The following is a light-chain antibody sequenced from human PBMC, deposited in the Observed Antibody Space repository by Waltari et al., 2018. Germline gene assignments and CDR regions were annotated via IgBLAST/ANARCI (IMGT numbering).Light chain of an antibody. CDR3: QSYDSSLSGVV. CDR2: GNS. Sequence: ISCTGSSSNIGAGYDVHWYQQLPGTAPKLLIYGNSNRPSGVPDRFSGSKSGTSASLAITGLQAEDEADYYCQSYDSSLSGVVFGGGTKLTVL. CDR1: SSNIGAGYD. V-gene: IGLV1-40*01. J-gene: IGLJ2*01.